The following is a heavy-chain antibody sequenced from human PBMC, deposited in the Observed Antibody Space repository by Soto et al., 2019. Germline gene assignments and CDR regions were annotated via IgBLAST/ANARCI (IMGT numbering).Heavy chain of an antibody. CDR1: GFTFTNYA. Sequence: QVQLVQSGAEEKKPGASVKVSCKASGFTFTNYAIHWVRQAPGQRLEWMGWIHAGNGDTKYSQNFQGRVTITRDTSASTAYMELSSLRSEDTAVYYCARDRIGGFWGDYWGQGTLVTVSS. CDR2: IHAGNGDT. CDR3: ARDRIGGFWGDY. J-gene: IGHJ4*02. D-gene: IGHD3-16*01. V-gene: IGHV1-3*05.